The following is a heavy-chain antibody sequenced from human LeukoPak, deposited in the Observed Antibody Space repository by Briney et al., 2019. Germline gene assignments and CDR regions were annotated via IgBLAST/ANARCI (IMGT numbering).Heavy chain of an antibody. CDR2: ISGSGGST. CDR1: GFTFSSYA. D-gene: IGHD2-2*02. J-gene: IGHJ4*02. V-gene: IGHV3-23*01. CDR3: AKGEYCSTTSCYTLYY. Sequence: GGSLRLSCAASGFTFSSYAMSWVRQAPGKGLEWVSAISGSGGSTYYADSVKGRFTISKDNSKNTLYLQMNSLRAEDTAVYYSAKGEYCSTTSCYTLYYWGQGTLVTVSS.